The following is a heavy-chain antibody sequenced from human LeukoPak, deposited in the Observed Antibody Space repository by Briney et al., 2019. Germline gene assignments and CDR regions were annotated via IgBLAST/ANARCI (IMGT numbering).Heavy chain of an antibody. D-gene: IGHD2-15*01. Sequence: ASVPVSCKASGYTFTSYGISWVRQAPGQGLEWMGWISANNSNTIYAQKLQGRVTMTTDTSTSTDHMELRSLRSDDTAVYYCATVVGYPRHWGEGTLV. CDR1: GYTFTSYG. CDR2: ISANNSNT. V-gene: IGHV1-18*01. CDR3: ATVVGYPRH. J-gene: IGHJ4*02.